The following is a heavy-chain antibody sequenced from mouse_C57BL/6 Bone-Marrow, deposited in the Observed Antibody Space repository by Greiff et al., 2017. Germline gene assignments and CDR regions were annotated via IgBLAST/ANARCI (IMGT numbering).Heavy chain of an antibody. CDR3: AIRTVPDYYAMDY. V-gene: IGHV1-39*01. J-gene: IGHJ4*01. Sequence: VQLKQSGPELVKPGASVKISCKASGYSFTDYNMNWVKQSNGKSLEWIGVINPNYGTTSYNQKFKGKATLTVDQSSSTAYMQQNSLTSEDAAVYYCAIRTVPDYYAMDYWGQGTSVTVSS. CDR2: INPNYGTT. D-gene: IGHD1-1*01. CDR1: GYSFTDYN.